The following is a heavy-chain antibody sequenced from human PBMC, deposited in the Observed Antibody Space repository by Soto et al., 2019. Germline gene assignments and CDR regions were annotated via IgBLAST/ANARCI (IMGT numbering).Heavy chain of an antibody. D-gene: IGHD2-21*02. CDR3: ARIPAYCGGDDCYVGTHDH. Sequence: SGPTLVNPTQTLTLTCTFSGFSLSTPGMRVSWIRQPPGKALEWLARIDWDDDEFYSTSLGTRLTISKDTSRNQVVLTVTDMGPVDTGTYYCARIPAYCGGDDCYVGTHDHWGQGTLVTVSS. CDR1: GFSLSTPGMR. CDR2: IDWDDDE. J-gene: IGHJ4*02. V-gene: IGHV2-70*04.